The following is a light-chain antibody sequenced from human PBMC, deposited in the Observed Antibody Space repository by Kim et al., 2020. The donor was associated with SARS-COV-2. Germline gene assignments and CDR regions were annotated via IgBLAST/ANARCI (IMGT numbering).Light chain of an antibody. V-gene: IGLV3-19*01. CDR3: NSRDSSGNHQV. CDR2: GKN. Sequence: SSELTQDPAVSVALGQTVRITCQGDSLRSYYASWYQQKPGQAPVLVIYGKNNRPSGIPDRFSGSSSGNTASLTITGAQAGDEADYYCNSRDSSGNHQVFGGGTKLTVL. CDR1: SLRSYY. J-gene: IGLJ2*01.